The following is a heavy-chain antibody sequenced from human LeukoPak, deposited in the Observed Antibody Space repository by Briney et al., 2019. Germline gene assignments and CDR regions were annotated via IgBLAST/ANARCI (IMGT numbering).Heavy chain of an antibody. Sequence: QPGGSLRLSCAVSGFTFSSYWIHWVRQAPGKGLVWVSRIYSDGSSTNYADSVKGRFTISRDNAKNSLYLQMNSLRAEDTALYYCAREGADYSSRLGIDYWGQGTLVTVSS. D-gene: IGHD6-19*01. V-gene: IGHV3-74*01. J-gene: IGHJ4*02. CDR1: GFTFSSYW. CDR3: AREGADYSSRLGIDY. CDR2: IYSDGSST.